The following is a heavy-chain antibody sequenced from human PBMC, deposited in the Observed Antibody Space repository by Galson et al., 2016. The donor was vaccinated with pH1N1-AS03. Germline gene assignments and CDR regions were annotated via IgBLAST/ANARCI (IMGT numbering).Heavy chain of an antibody. Sequence: SVKVSCKASGYTFTSYYIHWVRQAPGQGREWMGIINPSDGNTNYAQRFQGRVTMTRDTSTSTVYMELGSLRSDDTAGYYCARASAGLTGYYYAMDVWGQGTTVTVSS. D-gene: IGHD4/OR15-4a*01. J-gene: IGHJ6*02. CDR2: INPSDGNT. CDR3: ARASAGLTGYYYAMDV. V-gene: IGHV1-46*01. CDR1: GYTFTSYY.